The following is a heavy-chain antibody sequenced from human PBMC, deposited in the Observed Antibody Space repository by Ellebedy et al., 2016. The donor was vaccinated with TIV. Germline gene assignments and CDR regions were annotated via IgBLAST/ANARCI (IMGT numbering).Heavy chain of an antibody. CDR1: GYTFAGYY. CDR3: AIDGYDDFWSGGPNNAFDI. Sequence: AASVKVSCKASGYTFAGYYMHWARQAPGQGLEWMGWINPNSGGTNYAQKFQGRVTMTRDTSISTAYMELSRLRLDDTAVYYCAIDGYDDFWSGGPNNAFDIWGQGTMVTVSS. CDR2: INPNSGGT. V-gene: IGHV1-2*02. D-gene: IGHD3-3*01. J-gene: IGHJ3*02.